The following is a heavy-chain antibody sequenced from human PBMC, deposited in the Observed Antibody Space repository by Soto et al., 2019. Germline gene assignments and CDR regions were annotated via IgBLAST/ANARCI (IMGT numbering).Heavy chain of an antibody. Sequence: QVPLVQSGAEVKKPGSSVKVSCKASGGTFSSYAISWVRQAPGQGLEWMGVIIPIFGTANYAQKIQGRVTITADESTSTAYMELSSLRSEDTAVYYWARDYDDRSGRYGMDVWGQGTTVTVSS. D-gene: IGHD3-22*01. V-gene: IGHV1-69*01. CDR2: IIPIFGTA. CDR1: GGTFSSYA. CDR3: ARDYDDRSGRYGMDV. J-gene: IGHJ6*02.